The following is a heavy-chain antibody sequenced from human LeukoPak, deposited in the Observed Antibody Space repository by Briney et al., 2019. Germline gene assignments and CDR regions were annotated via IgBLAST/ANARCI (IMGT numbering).Heavy chain of an antibody. D-gene: IGHD3-10*01. CDR3: AKDGQIRGAIPHYFES. CDR1: GFTFSNYG. V-gene: IGHV3-23*01. CDR2: VSASGRRT. Sequence: GGSLRLSCAASGFTFSNYGMSWVRQAPGRGLEWVSSVSASGRRTYHAGSVRGRFTISSDSSNNTLYLQMASLRAEDTAAYYCAKDGQIRGAIPHYFESWGQGTLVTVSS. J-gene: IGHJ4*02.